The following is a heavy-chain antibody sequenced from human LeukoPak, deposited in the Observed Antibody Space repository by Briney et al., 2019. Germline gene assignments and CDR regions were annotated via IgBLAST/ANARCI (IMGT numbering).Heavy chain of an antibody. CDR2: INHSGST. V-gene: IGHV4-34*01. D-gene: IGHD1-1*01. CDR1: GGSFTDYY. J-gene: IGHJ6*03. Sequence: SETLSLTCAVYGGSFTDYYWTWIRQPPGKGLEWIGEINHSGSTNYSPSLNSRVTISVDTSKNQFSLKMTSVTAADTAIYYCARSRVGTTSGHYYYMDVWGNGTTVIVSS. CDR3: ARSRVGTTSGHYYYMDV.